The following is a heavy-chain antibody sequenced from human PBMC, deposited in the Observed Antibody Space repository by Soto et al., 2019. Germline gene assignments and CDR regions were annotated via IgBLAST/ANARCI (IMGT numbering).Heavy chain of an antibody. V-gene: IGHV3-30*18. J-gene: IGHJ4*02. Sequence: VQLVESGGGVVQPGRSLRLSCAASGFTFSDYAMHWVRQAPGKGLEWVAVVSHDGRNTHYADSVKGRFTISRDSSKNTVSLELSSLRAEDTAVYYCAKGGRQWLVTSDFNYWGQGALVTVSS. CDR2: VSHDGRNT. CDR3: AKGGRQWLVTSDFNY. CDR1: GFTFSDYA. D-gene: IGHD6-19*01.